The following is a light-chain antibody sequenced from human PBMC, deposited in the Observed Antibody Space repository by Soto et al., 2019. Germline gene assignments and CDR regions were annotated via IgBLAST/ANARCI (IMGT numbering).Light chain of an antibody. CDR3: CSYAGSRTWV. Sequence: QSVPIQPASVSGSPGQSITISCTGTNRDIGLFSLVSWYQQYPDKAPKLILYEVSKWPSGIPHRFSGSKSGNTASLTISGLQAEDEADYYCCSYAGSRTWVFGGGTKLTVL. J-gene: IGLJ3*02. V-gene: IGLV2-23*02. CDR2: EVS. CDR1: NRDIGLFSL.